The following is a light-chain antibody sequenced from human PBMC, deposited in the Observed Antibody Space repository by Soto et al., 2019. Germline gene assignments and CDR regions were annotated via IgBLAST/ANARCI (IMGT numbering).Light chain of an antibody. CDR2: DVS. V-gene: IGLV2-14*01. CDR1: SSDVGGYNY. CDR3: SSYTSSSTWVV. Sequence: QSVLTQPASVSGSPGQSITISCTGTSSDVGGYNYVSWYQQHPGKAPKLMIYDVSNRPSGVSNRFSGSKSGNTASLTISGLQAEDEADYYCSSYTSSSTWVVFGGGTKLTV. J-gene: IGLJ2*01.